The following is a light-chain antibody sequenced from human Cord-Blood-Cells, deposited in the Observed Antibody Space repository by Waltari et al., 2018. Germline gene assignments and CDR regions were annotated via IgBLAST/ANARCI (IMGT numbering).Light chain of an antibody. V-gene: IGKV3-11*01. CDR1: QSVSSY. CDR3: QQRSNSWT. Sequence: DIVLTQSPATLSLSPGERATLSCRASQSVSSYLAWYQQKPGQAPRLLIYDASNTATGIPARFSGSGSGTDFTLTLSSLEPEDVAVYYCQQRSNSWTFGQGAKVEIK. J-gene: IGKJ1*01. CDR2: DAS.